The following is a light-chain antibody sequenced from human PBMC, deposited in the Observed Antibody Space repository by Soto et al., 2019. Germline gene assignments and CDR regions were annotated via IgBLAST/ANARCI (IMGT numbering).Light chain of an antibody. J-gene: IGKJ4*01. Sequence: DIQMTQSPSSLSASVGDRFTITCQASQDISNYLNWYQRKPGKAPKLLIYDASNLETGVPSRFSGSGSGTDFTFTISSLQPEDIATYYCQQYDSVPLTFGGGTKVDIK. V-gene: IGKV1-33*01. CDR3: QQYDSVPLT. CDR2: DAS. CDR1: QDISNY.